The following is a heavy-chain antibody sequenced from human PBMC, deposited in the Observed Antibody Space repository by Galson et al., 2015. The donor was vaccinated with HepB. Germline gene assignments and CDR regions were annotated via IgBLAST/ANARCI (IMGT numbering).Heavy chain of an antibody. J-gene: IGHJ4*02. V-gene: IGHV1-3*01. CDR3: ARLSSYCRSADCYNPRCHFDF. CDR1: GYTFTKYV. CDR2: INVGRGDT. D-gene: IGHD2-21*02. Sequence: SVKVSCKAAGYTFTKYVLHWVRQAPGQRLEWMGRINVGRGDTRYSERFQDRVTITRDTSAGTVDMELRSLRSEDTAVYYCARLSSYCRSADCYNPRCHFDFWGLGTLATVSS.